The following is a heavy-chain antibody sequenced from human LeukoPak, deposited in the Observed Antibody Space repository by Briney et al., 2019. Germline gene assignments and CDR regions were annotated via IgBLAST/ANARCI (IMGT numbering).Heavy chain of an antibody. Sequence: GGSLRLSGAASGFTFSSYAVSWVRQAPGEGLEWVSAISGSGGSTYYAGSVKGRFTISRDNSKNTLYLQMNSLRAEDTAVYYCADGYYYGMDVWGQGTTVTVSS. CDR1: GFTFSSYA. V-gene: IGHV3-23*01. CDR3: ADGYYYGMDV. CDR2: ISGSGGST. J-gene: IGHJ6*02.